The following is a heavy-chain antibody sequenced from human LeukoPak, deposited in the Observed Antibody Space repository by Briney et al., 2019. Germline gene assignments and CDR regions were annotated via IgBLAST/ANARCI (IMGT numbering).Heavy chain of an antibody. J-gene: IGHJ4*02. CDR1: GGSISSDSYY. Sequence: SETLSLACTVSGGSISSDSYYWAWIRQPPGKGLEWIASIYYSGSTYYNPSLKSRVTISVDTSRNQFSLKLSSVTAADTAVYYCASLAVAGLSEGYWGQGTLVIVSS. CDR2: IYYSGST. D-gene: IGHD6-19*01. CDR3: ASLAVAGLSEGY. V-gene: IGHV4-39*01.